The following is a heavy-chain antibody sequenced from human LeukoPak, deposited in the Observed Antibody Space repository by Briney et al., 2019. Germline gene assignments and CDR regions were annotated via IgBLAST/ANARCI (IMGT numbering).Heavy chain of an antibody. J-gene: IGHJ4*02. D-gene: IGHD3-10*01. CDR3: ARGVSGMVRGDPPWPPDADY. CDR1: GGSNY. V-gene: IGHV4-59*01. CDR2: IYYSGST. Sequence: LETLSLTCTVSGGSNYWSWIRQPPGKGLEWIGYIYYSGSTKYNPSLKSRVTTSVDTSKNQFSLKLSSVTAADTAVYYCARGVSGMVRGDPPWPPDADYWGQGTLVTVSS.